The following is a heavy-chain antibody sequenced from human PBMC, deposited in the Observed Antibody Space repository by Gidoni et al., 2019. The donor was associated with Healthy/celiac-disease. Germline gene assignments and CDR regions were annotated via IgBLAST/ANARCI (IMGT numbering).Heavy chain of an antibody. CDR2: IYYSGST. CDR3: ARGARLYSGSYRD. CDR1: GGSISSYY. D-gene: IGHD1-26*01. Sequence: QVQLQESGPGLVKPSETLSLPCTVSGGSISSYYWSWIRQPPGKGLEWIGYIYYSGSTNYNPSLKSRVTISVDTSKNQFSLKLSSVTAADTAVYYCARGARLYSGSYRDWGQGTLVTVSS. V-gene: IGHV4-59*01. J-gene: IGHJ4*02.